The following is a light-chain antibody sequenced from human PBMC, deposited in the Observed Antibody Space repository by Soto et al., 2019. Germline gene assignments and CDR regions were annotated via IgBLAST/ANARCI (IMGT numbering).Light chain of an antibody. CDR2: AAS. CDR1: QSISSW. CDR3: QQYNSYPVT. Sequence: DIQMTQSPSTLSASVGDRVTITCRASQSISSWLDWYQQKPGKAPKLLIYAASSLESGVSSRFSGSGSGTEFTLTISSLQPDDFATYYYQQYNSYPVTLGGGTKVDSK. V-gene: IGKV1-5*01. J-gene: IGKJ4*01.